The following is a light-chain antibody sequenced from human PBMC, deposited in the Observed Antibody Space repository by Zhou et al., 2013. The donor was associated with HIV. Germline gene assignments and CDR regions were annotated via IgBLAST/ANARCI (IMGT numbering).Light chain of an antibody. Sequence: AIQLTQSPSSLSASVGDRVTITCRASQGISSALAWYQQKPGKAPKLLIYDASSLESGVPSRFSGSGFGTDFTLTISSLQPEDFATYYCQQFINYRWTFGQGTKVEIK. CDR1: QGISSA. V-gene: IGKV1D-13*01. CDR2: DAS. CDR3: QQFINYRWT. J-gene: IGKJ1*01.